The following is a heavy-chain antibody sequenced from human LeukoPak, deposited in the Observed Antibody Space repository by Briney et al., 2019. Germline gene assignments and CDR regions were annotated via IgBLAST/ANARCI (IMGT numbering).Heavy chain of an antibody. J-gene: IGHJ4*02. Sequence: GGSLRLSCAASGFTFSSYSMNWVRQAPGRGLEWVALISYDGSLKYYADSVKGRFTISRDNSKNTLYLQMSSLRAEDTAVYYCANENYYGSGSYPDYWGQGTLVTVSS. CDR3: ANENYYGSGSYPDY. D-gene: IGHD3-10*01. CDR1: GFTFSSYS. CDR2: ISYDGSLK. V-gene: IGHV3-30*18.